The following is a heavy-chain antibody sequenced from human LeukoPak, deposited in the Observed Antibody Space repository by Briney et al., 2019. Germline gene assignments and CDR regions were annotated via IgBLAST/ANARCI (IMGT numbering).Heavy chain of an antibody. Sequence: GGSLRLSCTASGFTFSTYNMNWVRQAPGKGLEWISYISTKSSTIHYADSVKGRFTVSRDNSKNTLYLQMNSLRAEDTAVYYCTRRGGGQDFDYWGQGILVTVSS. J-gene: IGHJ4*02. D-gene: IGHD4-23*01. CDR3: TRRGGGQDFDY. CDR1: GFTFSTYN. V-gene: IGHV3-48*01. CDR2: ISTKSSTI.